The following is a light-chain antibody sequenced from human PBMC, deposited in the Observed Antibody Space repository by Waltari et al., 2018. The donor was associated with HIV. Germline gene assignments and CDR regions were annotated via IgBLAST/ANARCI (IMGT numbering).Light chain of an antibody. V-gene: IGLV2-14*01. J-gene: IGLJ1*01. Sequence: QSALPQPASVSGSPGQSITISCTGTSSDVGIYNYVSWYQQHPGKAPKLMIYEVSNRPSGVSNRFSGSKSGNTASLTISGLQAEDEADYYCSSYTGSSTLYVFGTGTKVTVL. CDR1: SSDVGIYNY. CDR3: SSYTGSSTLYV. CDR2: EVS.